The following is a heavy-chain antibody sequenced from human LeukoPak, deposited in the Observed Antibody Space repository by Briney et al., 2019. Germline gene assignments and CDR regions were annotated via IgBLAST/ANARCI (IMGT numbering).Heavy chain of an antibody. V-gene: IGHV1-46*01. J-gene: IGHJ4*02. Sequence: ASVKVSCKASGYTFTNYYMHWVRQAPGQGLEWMGIIDPSGGSTSYAQKFQGRVTMTRDRSISTAYMELSRLRSDDTAVYYCAKDHTIRSFDSWGQGTLVTVSS. CDR3: AKDHTIRSFDS. CDR1: GYTFTNYY. CDR2: IDPSGGST. D-gene: IGHD1-14*01.